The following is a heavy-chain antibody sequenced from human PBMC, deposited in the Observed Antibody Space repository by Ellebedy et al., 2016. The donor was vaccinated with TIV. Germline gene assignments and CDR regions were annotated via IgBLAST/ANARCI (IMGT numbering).Heavy chain of an antibody. CDR1: GFTITSYG. J-gene: IGHJ4*02. CDR3: ARVPRSNWALDY. D-gene: IGHD7-27*01. Sequence: GESLKISCAVSGFTITSYGMHWVRQAPGKGLEWVAVISYDGSNKYYADSVKGRFTISRDNSKNTLYLQMNSLRAEDTAVYYCARVPRSNWALDYWGQGTLVTVSS. V-gene: IGHV3-30*03. CDR2: ISYDGSNK.